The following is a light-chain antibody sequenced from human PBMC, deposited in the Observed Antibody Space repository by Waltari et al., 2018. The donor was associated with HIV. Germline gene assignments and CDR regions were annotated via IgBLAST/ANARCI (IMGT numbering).Light chain of an antibody. CDR2: EDT. V-gene: IGLV2-14*01. J-gene: IGLJ1*01. CDR1: SDDVGGYTY. Sequence: QSALTQPASVSASPGQSITISCTGSSDDVGGYTYVSWYQPFPGKAPKLLISEDTDRASGISLRFSGSKSANTASLTISGLRPEDEADYFCASFSSTSTYVFGTGTKVTVL. CDR3: ASFSSTSTYV.